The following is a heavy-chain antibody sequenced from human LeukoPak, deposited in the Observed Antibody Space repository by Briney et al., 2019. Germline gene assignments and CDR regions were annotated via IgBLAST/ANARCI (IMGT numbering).Heavy chain of an antibody. CDR2: IKQDGSEK. CDR3: ARDYRGGWNDY. V-gene: IGHV3-7*01. CDR1: GFTLSSYA. J-gene: IGHJ4*02. D-gene: IGHD1-26*01. Sequence: GGSLRLSCAASGFTLSSYAMSWVRQAPGKGLEWVANIKQDGSEKYYVDSVKGRFTISRDNAKKSLYLQMNSLRAEDTAVYYCARDYRGGWNDYWGQGTLVTVSS.